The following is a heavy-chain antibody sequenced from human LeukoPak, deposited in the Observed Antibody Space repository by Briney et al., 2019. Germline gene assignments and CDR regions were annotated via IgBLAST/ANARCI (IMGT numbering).Heavy chain of an antibody. V-gene: IGHV4-39*01. D-gene: IGHD5-12*01. J-gene: IGHJ4*02. CDR3: ARGPSGYHNT. CDR1: GASISNDAYH. Sequence: SETLSLTCTVSGASISNDAYHWGWIRQPPGKGLEWIGSINYSGGTHYNPSLKSRVTISADKSKNQSSLKLSSVTAADTAVYYCARGPSGYHNTGGQGTLVTVSS. CDR2: INYSGGT.